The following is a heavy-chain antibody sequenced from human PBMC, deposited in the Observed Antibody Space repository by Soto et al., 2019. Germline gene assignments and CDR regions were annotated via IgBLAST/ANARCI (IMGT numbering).Heavy chain of an antibody. V-gene: IGHV1-3*01. Sequence: ASVKVSCKASGYTFTSYAMHWVRQAPGQRLEWMGWINAGNGNTKYSQKFQGRVTITRDTSASTAYMELSSLRSEDTAVYYCARAIVAVAGKSSYYYYYGMDVWGQGTTVTVSS. CDR2: INAGNGNT. CDR3: ARAIVAVAGKSSYYYYYGMDV. CDR1: GYTFTSYA. J-gene: IGHJ6*02. D-gene: IGHD6-19*01.